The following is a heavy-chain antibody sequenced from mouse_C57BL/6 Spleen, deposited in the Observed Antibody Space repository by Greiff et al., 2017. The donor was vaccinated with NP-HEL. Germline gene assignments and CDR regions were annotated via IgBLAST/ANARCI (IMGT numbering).Heavy chain of an antibody. CDR3: ARRTGTGTWFAY. D-gene: IGHD4-1*01. J-gene: IGHJ3*01. V-gene: IGHV1-26*01. Sequence: DVQLQQSGPELVKPGASVKISCTASGYTFTDYYMTWVKQSHGKSLEWIGDINPNNGGTSYHQKFKGQATFSGDKASSTPSLQLRSLTSEEYAVYYCARRTGTGTWFAYWGQGTLVTVSA. CDR1: GYTFTDYY. CDR2: INPNNGGT.